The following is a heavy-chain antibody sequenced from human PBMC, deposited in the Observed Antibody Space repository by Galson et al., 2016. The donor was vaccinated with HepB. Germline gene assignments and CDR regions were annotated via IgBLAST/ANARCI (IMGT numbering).Heavy chain of an antibody. Sequence: SLRLPCATTEIDFTDAWMSWVRQAPGKGLEWVGRIKSKGHGETTDYAAPVKDRFTISRDDSKNTLYLQMNSLKTEDTAVYYCTRDQGGYRFYGMDIWGQGTTVTVSS. J-gene: IGHJ6*02. CDR3: TRDQGGYRFYGMDI. CDR2: IKSKGHGETT. V-gene: IGHV3-15*01. D-gene: IGHD5-18*01. CDR1: EIDFTDAW.